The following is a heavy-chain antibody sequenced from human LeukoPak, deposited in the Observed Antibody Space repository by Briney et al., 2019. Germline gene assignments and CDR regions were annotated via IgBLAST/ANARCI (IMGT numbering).Heavy chain of an antibody. CDR3: AREPRYCGGGNCYRGGYMDV. CDR2: IFYSGST. CDR1: GGSISSSSYY. Sequence: SETLSLTCTVSGGSISSSSYYWGWIRQPPGKGLEWIGSIFYSGSTYYNPSLKSRVTISVDTSKNQFSLKLTSVTAADTAVYYCAREPRYCGGGNCYRGGYMDVWGKGTTVTISS. D-gene: IGHD2-15*01. V-gene: IGHV4-39*07. J-gene: IGHJ6*03.